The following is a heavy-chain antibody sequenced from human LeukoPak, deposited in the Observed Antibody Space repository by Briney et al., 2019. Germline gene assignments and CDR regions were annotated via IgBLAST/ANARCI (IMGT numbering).Heavy chain of an antibody. J-gene: IGHJ4*02. D-gene: IGHD5-18*01. CDR3: ARDMGIGYSYGLYY. CDR1: GGSISSGGYS. Sequence: SQTLSLTCAVSGGSISSGGYSWSWIRQPPGTGLEWIGYIYHSGSTYYNPSLKSRVTISVDRSKNQFSLKLSSVTAADTAVYYCARDMGIGYSYGLYYWGQGTLVTVSS. V-gene: IGHV4-30-2*01. CDR2: IYHSGST.